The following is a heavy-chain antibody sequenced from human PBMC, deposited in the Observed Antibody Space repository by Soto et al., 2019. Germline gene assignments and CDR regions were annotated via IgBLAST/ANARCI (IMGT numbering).Heavy chain of an antibody. CDR2: TSYDGSNY. Sequence: GSLRLSCGASGFDFSDYSMHWVRQGPGKGLEWVAVTSYDGSNYYYAESVQGRFAISRDNSKNMLYLEMRGLRPEDTAVYFCARDTRYSSGCYDHWGQGTQVTVSS. V-gene: IGHV3-30*09. CDR1: GFDFSDYS. D-gene: IGHD6-19*01. J-gene: IGHJ5*02. CDR3: ARDTRYSSGCYDH.